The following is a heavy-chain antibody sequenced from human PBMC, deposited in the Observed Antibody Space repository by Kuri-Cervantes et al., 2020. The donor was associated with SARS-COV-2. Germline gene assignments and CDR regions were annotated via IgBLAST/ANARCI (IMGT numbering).Heavy chain of an antibody. J-gene: IGHJ4*02. V-gene: IGHV1-58*02. CDR2: IVVGSGDT. CDR1: GFTFTGST. CDR3: SLDAFDY. D-gene: IGHD2-8*01. Sequence: VKVSCKTSGFTFTGSTIQWVRQARGQGLEWVGWIVVGSGDTSYVQEFQDRVTITRDMSTATAYMELRTLRSEDTAVYFCSLDAFDYWGQGTLVTVSS.